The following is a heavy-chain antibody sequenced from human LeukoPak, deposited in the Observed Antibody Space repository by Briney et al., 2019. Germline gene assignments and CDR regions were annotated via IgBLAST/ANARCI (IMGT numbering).Heavy chain of an antibody. CDR3: ASDIVMVTYWFDP. CDR2: INPNSGGT. J-gene: IGHJ5*02. Sequence: GASVKVSCKASGYTFTGYYMHWVRQAPGQGLEWKGWINPNSGGTNYAQKFQGRVTMTRDTSISTAYMELSRLRSDDTTVYYCASDIVMVTYWFDPWGQGNLVTVSS. D-gene: IGHD5-18*01. CDR1: GYTFTGYY. V-gene: IGHV1-2*02.